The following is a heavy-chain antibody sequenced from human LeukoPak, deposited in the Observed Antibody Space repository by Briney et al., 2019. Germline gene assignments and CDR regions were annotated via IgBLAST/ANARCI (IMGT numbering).Heavy chain of an antibody. V-gene: IGHV3-74*01. J-gene: IGHJ3*02. Sequence: GGSLRLSCAASGFTFSAYWMHWIRQVPGRGLAWVARIDRDGITTDYADSVKGRFTISRDNAKNSLYLQMNSLRAEDTAVYYCARGGTYDYVWGSYGAFDIWGQGTMVTVSS. CDR1: GFTFSAYW. D-gene: IGHD3-16*01. CDR2: IDRDGITT. CDR3: ARGGTYDYVWGSYGAFDI.